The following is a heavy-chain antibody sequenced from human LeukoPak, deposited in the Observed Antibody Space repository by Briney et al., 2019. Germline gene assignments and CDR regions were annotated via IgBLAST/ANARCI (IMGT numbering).Heavy chain of an antibody. CDR2: IYHSGIT. J-gene: IGHJ6*02. CDR1: GYSISSTYY. Sequence: SETLSLTCTVSGYSISSTYYWGWIRQPPGKGLEWIGSIYHSGITYYNPSLKSRVTISVDTSKNQFSLKLSSVTAADTAVYYCARAYGTSYTYYYGMDVWGQGTTVTVSS. D-gene: IGHD3-16*01. V-gene: IGHV4-38-2*02. CDR3: ARAYGTSYTYYYGMDV.